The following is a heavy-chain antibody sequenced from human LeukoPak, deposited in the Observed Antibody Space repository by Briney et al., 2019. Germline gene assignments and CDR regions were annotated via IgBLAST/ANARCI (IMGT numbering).Heavy chain of an antibody. CDR2: IYYSGST. Sequence: TSETLSLTCTVSGGSISSSSYYWGWIRQPPGKGLEWIGSIYYSGSTYYNPSLKSRVTISVDTSKNQFSLKLSSVTAVDTAVYYCARHGTSGTNLNWFDPWGQGTLVTVSS. V-gene: IGHV4-39*07. D-gene: IGHD1-1*01. CDR1: GGSISSSSYY. CDR3: ARHGTSGTNLNWFDP. J-gene: IGHJ5*02.